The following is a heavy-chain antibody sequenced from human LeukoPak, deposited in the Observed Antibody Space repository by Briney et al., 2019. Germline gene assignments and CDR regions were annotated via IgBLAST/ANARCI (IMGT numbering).Heavy chain of an antibody. CDR1: GFNVTTTH. CDR3: ARPPYN. J-gene: IGHJ4*02. V-gene: IGHV3-53*01. CDR2: IYSGGGT. Sequence: GGSLKLSCAVTGFNVTTTHMNWVGQAPGKGLEWVSFIYSGGGTDYAESVKGRFTISRDNSKNALYLQMNSLRVEDTVMFYCARPPYNWGQGTLVTVSS. D-gene: IGHD1-14*01.